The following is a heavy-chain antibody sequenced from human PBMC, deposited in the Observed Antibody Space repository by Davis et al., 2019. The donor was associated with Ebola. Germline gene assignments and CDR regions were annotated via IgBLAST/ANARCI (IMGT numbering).Heavy chain of an antibody. V-gene: IGHV4-59*04. J-gene: IGHJ5*02. CDR3: ARQVCSGGSCYSAGLNWFDP. CDR1: GGSSRGYY. CDR2: MSYTGST. D-gene: IGHD2-15*01. Sequence: SETLSLTCAVYGGSSRGYYSSWIRQPPGKGLEWIGSMSYTGSTYYNPSLKSRVTISVDTSKNQFSLKLSSVTAAETAVYYCARQVCSGGSCYSAGLNWFDPWGQGTLVTVSS.